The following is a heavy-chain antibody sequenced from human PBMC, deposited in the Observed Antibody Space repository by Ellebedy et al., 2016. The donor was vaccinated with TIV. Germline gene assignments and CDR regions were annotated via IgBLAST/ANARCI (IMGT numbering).Heavy chain of an antibody. J-gene: IGHJ4*02. CDR3: AREVEQWPVPIDY. CDR2: ISAYNGDT. D-gene: IGHD6-19*01. CDR1: GYSFINFG. V-gene: IGHV1-18*01. Sequence: AASVKVSCKASGYSFINFGFSWARQAPGQGLEWVGYISAYNGDTTYAQKLQGRVTLTTDASTTTAYMELKNLSSDDTAVYYCAREVEQWPVPIDYWGQGTLVTVSS.